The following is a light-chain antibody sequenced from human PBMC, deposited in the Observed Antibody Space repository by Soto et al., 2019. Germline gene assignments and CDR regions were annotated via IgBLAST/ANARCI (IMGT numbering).Light chain of an antibody. J-gene: IGLJ1*01. CDR2: EVV. Sequence: QSALTQPASVSGSPGQSITISCTGTSSDVGGYNSVSWYLQYPGKVPKLIIYEVVDRPSGVSDRFSGSKSGNTAFLTISGLQAEDEADYYCSSYTSRTTYVFGRGTKLTVL. V-gene: IGLV2-14*01. CDR1: SSDVGGYNS. CDR3: SSYTSRTTYV.